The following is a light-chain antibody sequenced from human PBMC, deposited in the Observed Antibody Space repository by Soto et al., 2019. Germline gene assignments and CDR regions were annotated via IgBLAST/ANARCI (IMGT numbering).Light chain of an antibody. Sequence: SQISQSPSTVSGSVGDRVTITCRASQTISSWLAWYQQKPGKAPKLLIYKASTLKSGVPSRFSGSGSGTEFTLTISSLQPDDFATYYCQHYNSYSEASAQGAKVDI. J-gene: IGKJ1*01. CDR2: KAS. CDR3: QHYNSYSEA. V-gene: IGKV1-5*03. CDR1: QTISSW.